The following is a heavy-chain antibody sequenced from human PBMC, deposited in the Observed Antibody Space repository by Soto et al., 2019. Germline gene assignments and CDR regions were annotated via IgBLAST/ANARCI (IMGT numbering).Heavy chain of an antibody. J-gene: IGHJ4*02. CDR3: AKEVPHPKMATIGRSYYFDY. CDR2: ISGSGGST. D-gene: IGHD5-12*01. Sequence: GGSLRLSCAASGFTFSSYAMSWVRQAPGKGLEWVSAISGSGGSTYYADSVKGRFTISRDNSKNTLYLQMNSLRAEDTAVYYCAKEVPHPKMATIGRSYYFDYWGQGTLVTVSS. V-gene: IGHV3-23*01. CDR1: GFTFSSYA.